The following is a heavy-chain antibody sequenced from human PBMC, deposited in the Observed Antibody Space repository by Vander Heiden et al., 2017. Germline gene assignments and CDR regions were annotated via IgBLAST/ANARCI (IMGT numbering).Heavy chain of an antibody. D-gene: IGHD3-10*01. CDR1: GFTFDDYA. V-gene: IGHV3-9*01. Sequence: EVQLLESGGGSVQPGRSLRLSRATPGFTFDDYAMHWVRQAPGKGLEWVLSISWNGGSIGYGNSGKGRFTSSRDNARNSLYVQMNSLGVEDTAFYYCAKAGGHASGTYYASWGQGTLVSVSS. CDR3: AKAGGHASGTYYAS. J-gene: IGHJ5*02. CDR2: ISWNGGSI.